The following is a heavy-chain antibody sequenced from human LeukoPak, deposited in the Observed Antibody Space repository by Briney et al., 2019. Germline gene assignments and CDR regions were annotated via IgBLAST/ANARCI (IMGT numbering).Heavy chain of an antibody. Sequence: PSETLSLTCTVSGYSISSGYYWGWIRQPPGKGLEWIGSIYHSGSTYYNPSLKSRVTISVDTSKNQFSLKLSSVTAADTAVYYCARHGYSGYEPFDYWGQGTLVTVSS. V-gene: IGHV4-38-2*02. J-gene: IGHJ4*02. CDR1: GYSISSGYY. CDR3: ARHGYSGYEPFDY. D-gene: IGHD5-12*01. CDR2: IYHSGST.